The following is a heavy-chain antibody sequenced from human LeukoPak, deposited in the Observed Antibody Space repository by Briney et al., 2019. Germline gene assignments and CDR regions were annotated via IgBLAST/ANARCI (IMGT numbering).Heavy chain of an antibody. CDR1: GYTFTSYG. CDR3: ARDPVWDSSGWFDY. V-gene: IGHV1-18*01. D-gene: IGHD6-19*01. CDR2: ISAYNGNT. Sequence: ASVTVSCKASGYTFTSYGISWVRQAPGQGLEWMGWISAYNGNTNYAQKLQGRVTMTTDTSTSTAYMELRSLRSDDTAVYYCARDPVWDSSGWFDYWGQGTLVTVSS. J-gene: IGHJ4*02.